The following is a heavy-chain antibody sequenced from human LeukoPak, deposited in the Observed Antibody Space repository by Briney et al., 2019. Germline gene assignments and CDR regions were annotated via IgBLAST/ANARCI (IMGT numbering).Heavy chain of an antibody. Sequence: PGGSLRLSCAASGFTFSSYAVSWVRQAPGVGLEWVSTISGRGGSTFYADSVKGRFTISRDNSKNTLYLQMNSLRAEDTAVYYCASKWFGELLSDYWGQGTLVTVSS. CDR1: GFTFSSYA. V-gene: IGHV3-23*01. CDR3: ASKWFGELLSDY. J-gene: IGHJ4*02. D-gene: IGHD3-10*01. CDR2: ISGRGGST.